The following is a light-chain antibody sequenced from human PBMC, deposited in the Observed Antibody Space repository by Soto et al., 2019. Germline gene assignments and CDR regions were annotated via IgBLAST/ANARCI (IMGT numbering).Light chain of an antibody. CDR2: AAS. J-gene: IGKJ1*01. CDR3: QQYSNWLWT. Sequence: IQMTQSPSSLSSSLLYRFTITFRASQSISSYLNWYQQKPGKAPKLLIYAASSLQSGIPARFSGSGSGTEFTLAISSLQSEDFAVYYCQQYSNWLWTFGQGTKVDIK. CDR1: QSISSY. V-gene: IGKV1-39*01.